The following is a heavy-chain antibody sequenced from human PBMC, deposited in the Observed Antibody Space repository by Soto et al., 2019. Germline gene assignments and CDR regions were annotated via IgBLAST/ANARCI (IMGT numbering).Heavy chain of an antibody. Sequence: ASVKVSCKXSGYTFTSYGISWVRQAPRQGLEWMGWISAYNGNTNYAQKLQGRVTMTTDTSTSTVYMELRSLRSDDTAVYYCARDTGIAAAGTTYYYYGMDVWGQGTTVTVSS. V-gene: IGHV1-18*04. J-gene: IGHJ6*02. D-gene: IGHD6-13*01. CDR1: GYTFTSYG. CDR3: ARDTGIAAAGTTYYYYGMDV. CDR2: ISAYNGNT.